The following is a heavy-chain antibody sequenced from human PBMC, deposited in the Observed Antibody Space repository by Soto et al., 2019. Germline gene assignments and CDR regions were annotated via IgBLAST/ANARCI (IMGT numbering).Heavy chain of an antibody. V-gene: IGHV1-3*01. CDR3: ARDLGGWPDY. Sequence: GASVKVSCKASGYTFTNSGFSWVRQAPGQRLEWMGWINAGNGNTKYSQKFQGRVTITRDTSASTAYMELSSLRSEDTAVYYCARDLGGWPDYWGQGTLVTVSS. D-gene: IGHD2-15*01. J-gene: IGHJ4*02. CDR1: GYTFTNSG. CDR2: INAGNGNT.